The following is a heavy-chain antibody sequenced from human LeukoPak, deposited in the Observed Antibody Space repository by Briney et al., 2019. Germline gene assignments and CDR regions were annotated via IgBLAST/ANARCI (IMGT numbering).Heavy chain of an antibody. CDR1: GFTFSNYW. Sequence: PGGSLRLSCAASGFTFSNYWMNWVRQAPGKGLEWLSHISSGGTTIYYADSVKGRFTVSRDNVENSLFLQMNSLRVDDTAVYYCVRDFEVPAAAPDYYYFYYMDVWGTGTTVTVSS. CDR2: ISSGGTTI. CDR3: VRDFEVPAAAPDYYYFYYMDV. J-gene: IGHJ6*03. D-gene: IGHD2-2*01. V-gene: IGHV3-48*04.